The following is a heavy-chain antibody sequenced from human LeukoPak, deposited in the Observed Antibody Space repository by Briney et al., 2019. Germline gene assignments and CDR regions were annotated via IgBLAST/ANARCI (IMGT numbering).Heavy chain of an antibody. Sequence: PSETLSLTCTVSGGSISSSSYYWGWIRQPPGRGLEWIGSIYYSGSTYYNPSLKSRVTISVDTSKNQFSLKLSSVTAADTAVYYCARVPPIAVAVPYWYFDLWGRGTLVTVSS. CDR2: IYYSGST. V-gene: IGHV4-39*07. CDR1: GGSISSSSYY. CDR3: ARVPPIAVAVPYWYFDL. J-gene: IGHJ2*01. D-gene: IGHD6-19*01.